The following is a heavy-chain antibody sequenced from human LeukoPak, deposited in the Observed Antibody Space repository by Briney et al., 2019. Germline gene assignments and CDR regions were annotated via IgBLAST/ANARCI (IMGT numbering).Heavy chain of an antibody. CDR2: IRYDGSNK. Sequence: PGGSLRLSCAASGFTFCSYGMHWVRQAPGKGLEGVAFIRYDGSNKYYADSVKGRFTISRDNSKNTLYLQMNSLRAEDTAVYYCAKDFRGQLTIDYWGQGTLVTVSS. J-gene: IGHJ4*02. CDR3: AKDFRGQLTIDY. V-gene: IGHV3-30*02. D-gene: IGHD3-10*01. CDR1: GFTFCSYG.